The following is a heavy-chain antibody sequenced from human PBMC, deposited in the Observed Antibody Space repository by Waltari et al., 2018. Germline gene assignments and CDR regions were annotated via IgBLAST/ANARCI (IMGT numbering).Heavy chain of an antibody. CDR2: ISYNGAT. Sequence: QLQLQESGPGLVKPSETLSLTCSVSGGSITTNRHYWGWIRQPPGQGLEWIATISYNGATYTSPSLESRLTMSRDTSTNQLSLTLGSVTAADTAVYFCATYIGASIGTAAFDVWGQGTMVTVSS. CDR1: GGSITTNRHY. CDR3: ATYIGASIGTAAFDV. D-gene: IGHD5-12*01. J-gene: IGHJ3*01. V-gene: IGHV4-39*01.